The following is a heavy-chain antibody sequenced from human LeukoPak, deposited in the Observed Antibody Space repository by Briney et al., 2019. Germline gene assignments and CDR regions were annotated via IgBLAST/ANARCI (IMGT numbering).Heavy chain of an antibody. CDR3: ARLRITMVRGSPSGYYFDY. J-gene: IGHJ4*02. Sequence: GESLKISCKGSGYSFTSYWIGWVRQMPGKGLEWMGIIYPGDSDTRYSPSFQGQVTISADKSISTAYLQWSSLKASDTAMYYCARLRITMVRGSPSGYYFDYWGQGTLVTVSS. CDR2: IYPGDSDT. D-gene: IGHD3-10*01. CDR1: GYSFTSYW. V-gene: IGHV5-51*01.